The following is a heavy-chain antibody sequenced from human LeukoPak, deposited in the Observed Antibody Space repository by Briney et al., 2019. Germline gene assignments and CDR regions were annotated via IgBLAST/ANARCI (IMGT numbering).Heavy chain of an antibody. CDR1: GFTFSSYA. V-gene: IGHV3-23*01. J-gene: IGHJ5*02. CDR2: ISGSGSST. D-gene: IGHD1-14*01. Sequence: GGSLRLSCAASGFTFSSYAMSWVRQAPGKGLEWVSAISGSGSSTYYADSVKGRFTISRDNSKNTLYLQMNSLRAEDTAVYYCAKDSSYHPSNWFDPWGQGTLVTVSS. CDR3: AKDSSYHPSNWFDP.